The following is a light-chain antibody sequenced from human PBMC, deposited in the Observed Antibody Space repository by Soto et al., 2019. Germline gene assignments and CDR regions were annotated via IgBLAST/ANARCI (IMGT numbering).Light chain of an antibody. J-gene: IGLJ3*02. Sequence: SYELTQPPSVSGAPGKTARITCGGDNIGSKSVHWYQQKPGQAPVLVIYYDSDRPSGIPERFSGSNSGNTATLTSSRVEAGDEADYYCQVWDSSSDHGVFGGGTKLTVL. V-gene: IGLV3-21*04. CDR2: YDS. CDR3: QVWDSSSDHGV. CDR1: NIGSKS.